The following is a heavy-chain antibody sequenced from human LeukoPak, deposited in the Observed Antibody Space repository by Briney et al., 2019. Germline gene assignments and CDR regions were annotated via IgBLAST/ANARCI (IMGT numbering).Heavy chain of an antibody. CDR1: GGSFSGYY. V-gene: IGHV4-34*01. J-gene: IGHJ4*02. CDR3: ARGLIHRTYGDYTVP. CDR2: INHSGST. Sequence: PSETLSLTCAVYGGSFSGYYWSWIRQPPGKGLEWIGEINHSGSTNYNPSLKSRDTISVDTSKNQFSPKLSSVTAADTAVYYCARGLIHRTYGDYTVPWGQGTLVTVSS. D-gene: IGHD4-17*01.